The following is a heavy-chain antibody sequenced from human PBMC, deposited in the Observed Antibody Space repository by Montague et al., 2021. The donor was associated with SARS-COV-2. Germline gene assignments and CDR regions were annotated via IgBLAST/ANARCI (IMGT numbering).Heavy chain of an antibody. CDR1: GGSIGNWTYY. CDR3: ARDTRIAMLVVVTRYGLDV. CDR2: IYYTGST. V-gene: IGHV4-39*07. D-gene: IGHD3-22*01. Sequence: SETLSLTCTVSGGSIGNWTYYWGWIRQPPGEGLEWIGSIYYTGSTYYNPSLKSRVTISVDTSKNQFSLKLSSVTAADTAVYYCARDTRIAMLVVVTRYGLDVWGQGTTVTVPS. J-gene: IGHJ6*02.